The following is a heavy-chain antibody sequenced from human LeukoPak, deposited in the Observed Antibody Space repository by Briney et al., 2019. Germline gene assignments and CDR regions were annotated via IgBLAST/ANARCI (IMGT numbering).Heavy chain of an antibody. V-gene: IGHV3-23*01. J-gene: IGHJ6*03. CDR2: ISGSGSNT. CDR1: RFTYSSFD. Sequence: GGSLRLSCAASRFTYSSFDMIWLRQAPGKGLEWVSSISGSGSNTYSADSVKGRFTISRDNSKNSLYLQMNSLRAEDTAVYYCARGLHGYSYGCCYMDVWGKGTTVTISS. CDR3: ARGLHGYSYGCCYMDV. D-gene: IGHD5-18*01.